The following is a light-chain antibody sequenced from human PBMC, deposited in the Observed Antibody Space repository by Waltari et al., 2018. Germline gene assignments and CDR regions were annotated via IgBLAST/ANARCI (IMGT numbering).Light chain of an antibody. CDR3: QQLYNWPRGA. Sequence: EIVLTQSPATLSLSPGETATLSCRASQSVSTYIAWYQQKPGQAPRLLIYDVIRRATGIPARFRGSGSGTDVTLTISSLEPEDFAVYYCQQLYNWPRGAFGQGTKLEI. CDR2: DVI. V-gene: IGKV3-11*01. J-gene: IGKJ2*01. CDR1: QSVSTY.